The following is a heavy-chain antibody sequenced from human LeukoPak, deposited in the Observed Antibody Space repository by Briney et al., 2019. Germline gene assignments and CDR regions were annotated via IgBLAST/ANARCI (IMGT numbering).Heavy chain of an antibody. Sequence: SETLSLTCTVSGGSISNYYWSWIRQSPKKGLEWIGYIYYNGITNYNPSLESRVTISVDTSKNQFSLNLTSVTAADTAVYYCASTVTTSDAFDIWGQGTMVTVSS. J-gene: IGHJ3*02. D-gene: IGHD4-17*01. CDR1: GGSISNYY. CDR3: ASTVTTSDAFDI. CDR2: IYYNGIT. V-gene: IGHV4-59*08.